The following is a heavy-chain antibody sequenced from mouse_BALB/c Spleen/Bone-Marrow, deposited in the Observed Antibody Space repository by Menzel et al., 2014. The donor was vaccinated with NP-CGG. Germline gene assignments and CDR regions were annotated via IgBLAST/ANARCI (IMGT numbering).Heavy chain of an antibody. Sequence: VQLKESGGGLVKPGGSLKLSCAASGFGFSSSDMSWVRQTQEKRLEWVAYISSGGGSTYYPDTVKGRFTISRDNAKNTLYLQMSSLKSEDTAMYYCATHYYGRFDYWGQGTTLTVSS. CDR2: ISSGGGST. CDR1: GFGFSSSD. CDR3: ATHYYGRFDY. V-gene: IGHV5-12-1*01. J-gene: IGHJ2*01. D-gene: IGHD1-2*01.